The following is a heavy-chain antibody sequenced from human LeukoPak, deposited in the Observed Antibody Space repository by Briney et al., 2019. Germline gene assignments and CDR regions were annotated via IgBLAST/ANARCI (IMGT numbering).Heavy chain of an antibody. Sequence: SGGSLRLSCEASGFTFSSYSMNWVRQAPGKGLEWVSSISSGSGFINYADSVKDRFTISRDNAKNSLYLQMNSLRAEDTAVYYCARDGTRLRFLDYWGQGTLVTVSS. V-gene: IGHV3-21*01. D-gene: IGHD4-17*01. CDR3: ARDGTRLRFLDY. CDR2: ISSGSGFI. CDR1: GFTFSSYS. J-gene: IGHJ4*02.